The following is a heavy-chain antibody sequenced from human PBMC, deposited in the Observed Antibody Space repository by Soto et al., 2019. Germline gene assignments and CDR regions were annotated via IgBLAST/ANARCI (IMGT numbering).Heavy chain of an antibody. CDR1: GGTFSSYA. V-gene: IGHV1-69*12. D-gene: IGHD3-22*01. Sequence: QVQLVQSGAEVKKPGSSVKVSCKASGGTFSSYAISWVRQAPGQGLEWMGGIIPIFGTADYAQKFRGRVTIPADESTSPGNIELSSLRSEDTAVYYCASHYDSSGYYYRGLDYWGQGTLVTVSS. J-gene: IGHJ4*02. CDR3: ASHYDSSGYYYRGLDY. CDR2: IIPIFGTA.